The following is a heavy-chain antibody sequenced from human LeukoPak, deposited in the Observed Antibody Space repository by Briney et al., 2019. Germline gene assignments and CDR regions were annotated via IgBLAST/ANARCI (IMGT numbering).Heavy chain of an antibody. CDR2: ISGSGGST. Sequence: GGSLRLSCAASGFTFSSYAMSWVRQAPGKGLEWVSAISGSGGSTYYADSVKGRFTISRDNSKNTLYLQVSSLRAEDTAVYYCAKAYSSSWYEFDYWGQGTLVTVSS. CDR1: GFTFSSYA. V-gene: IGHV3-23*01. J-gene: IGHJ4*02. CDR3: AKAYSSSWYEFDY. D-gene: IGHD6-13*01.